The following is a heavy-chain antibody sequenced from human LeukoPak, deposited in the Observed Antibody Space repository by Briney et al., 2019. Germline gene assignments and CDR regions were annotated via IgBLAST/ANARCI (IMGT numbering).Heavy chain of an antibody. CDR3: ARGPGGAYLTYSFDS. CDR2: IKPDGSEK. Sequence: GRSLRLSCAASGFTFSSYGMHWVRQAPGKGLEGVANIKPDGSEKYYVDSVRGRFTISRDNAKNSLFLQLNGLRADDTAVYYCARGPGGAYLTYSFDSWGLGTMVAVSS. V-gene: IGHV3-7*01. D-gene: IGHD1-26*01. CDR1: GFTFSSYG. J-gene: IGHJ4*02.